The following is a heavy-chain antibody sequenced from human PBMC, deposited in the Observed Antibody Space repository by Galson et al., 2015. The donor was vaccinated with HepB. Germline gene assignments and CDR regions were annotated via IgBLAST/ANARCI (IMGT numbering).Heavy chain of an antibody. CDR2: ISYTGST. D-gene: IGHD5-18*01. CDR1: AGAISISTYY. V-gene: IGHV4-39*01. J-gene: IGHJ5*02. Sequence: SETLSLTCTVSAGAISISTYYWGWIRQPPGKGLEWIGTISYTGSTYYNPSLKSRITIFVDTSKSQFSLRVTSVTAADTAVYFCARHVYSTYNNAPTWFDPWGQGTLVTVSS. CDR3: ARHVYSTYNNAPTWFDP.